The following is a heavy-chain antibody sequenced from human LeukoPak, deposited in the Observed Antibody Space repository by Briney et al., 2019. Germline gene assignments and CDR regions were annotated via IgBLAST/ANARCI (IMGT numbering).Heavy chain of an antibody. J-gene: IGHJ4*02. CDR1: GFTFRTYW. CDR3: AKDRSGNFWSGYSISGYFDY. CDR2: IKQDGSEE. Sequence: GGSLRLSCAASGFTFRTYWMSWVRQAPGKGLEWVANIKQDGSEEYYLDSVKGRFTISRDNAKNSLYLQMNSLRAEDTALYYCAKDRSGNFWSGYSISGYFDYWGQGTLVTVSS. V-gene: IGHV3-7*03. D-gene: IGHD3-3*01.